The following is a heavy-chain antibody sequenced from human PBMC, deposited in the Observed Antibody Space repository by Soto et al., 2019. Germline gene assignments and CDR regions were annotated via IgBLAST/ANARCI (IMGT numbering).Heavy chain of an antibody. CDR2: INHSGST. D-gene: IGHD5-18*01. CDR1: GGSFSGYY. V-gene: IGHV4-34*01. Sequence: TLSLTCAVYGGSFSGYYWSWIRQPPGKGLEWIGEINHSGSTNYNPSLKSRVTISVDTSKNQFSLKLSSVTAAVTAVYYCARTKLWPLYYYYGMDVWGQGTTVTVSS. J-gene: IGHJ6*02. CDR3: ARTKLWPLYYYYGMDV.